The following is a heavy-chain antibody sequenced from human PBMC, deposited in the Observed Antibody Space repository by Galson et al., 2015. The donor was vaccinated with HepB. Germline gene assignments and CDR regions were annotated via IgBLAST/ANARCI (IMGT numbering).Heavy chain of an antibody. CDR2: ISGSGGST. CDR1: GFTFSSYA. D-gene: IGHD3-16*02. CDR3: AKYDYVWGSYRYGFDY. V-gene: IGHV3-23*01. Sequence: SLRLSCAASGFTFSSYAMSWVRQAPGKGLEWVSAISGSGGSTYYADSVKGRFTISRDNSKNTLYLQMNSLRAEDTAVYYCAKYDYVWGSYRYGFDYWGQGTLVTVSS. J-gene: IGHJ4*02.